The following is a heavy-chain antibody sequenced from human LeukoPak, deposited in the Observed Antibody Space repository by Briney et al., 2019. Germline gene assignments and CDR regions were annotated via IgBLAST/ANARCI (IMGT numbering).Heavy chain of an antibody. D-gene: IGHD3-3*01. CDR3: AKGGHDFWSGYST. Sequence: GGSLRLSCAASGFIFDDSAMHWVRQGPGKGLEWVSLISRNSNSTHYADSVKGRFTISRDNNKKSLYLQMNSLTTEDTASYYCAKGGHDFWSGYSTWGQGTLVTVSS. CDR1: GFIFDDSA. V-gene: IGHV3-43*02. CDR2: ISRNSNST. J-gene: IGHJ5*02.